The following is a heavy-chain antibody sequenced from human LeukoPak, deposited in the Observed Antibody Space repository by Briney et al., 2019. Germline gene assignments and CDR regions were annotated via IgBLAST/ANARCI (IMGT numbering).Heavy chain of an antibody. J-gene: IGHJ5*02. CDR2: ISSSSSYI. CDR3: ARDSVDTAMMVVWFDP. V-gene: IGHV3-21*01. D-gene: IGHD5-18*01. CDR1: GFTFSSYS. Sequence: GGSLRLSCAASGFTFSSYSMNWVRQAPGKGLEWVSSISSSSSYIYYADSVKGRFTISRDNAKNSLYLQMNSLRAEDTAVYYCARDSVDTAMMVVWFDPWGQGTLVTVSS.